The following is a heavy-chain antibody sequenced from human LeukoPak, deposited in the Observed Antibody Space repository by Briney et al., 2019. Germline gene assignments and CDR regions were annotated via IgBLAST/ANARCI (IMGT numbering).Heavy chain of an antibody. D-gene: IGHD5-18*01. CDR1: GFTFSNAW. Sequence: GSLRLSCAASGFTFSNAWMSWVRQPPGKGLEWIGEINHSGSTNYNPSLKSRVTISVDTSKNQFSLKLSSETAADTAVYYCARAYSLWRDTTNWFDPWGQGTLVTVSS. CDR3: ARAYSLWRDTTNWFDP. V-gene: IGHV4-34*01. CDR2: INHSGST. J-gene: IGHJ5*02.